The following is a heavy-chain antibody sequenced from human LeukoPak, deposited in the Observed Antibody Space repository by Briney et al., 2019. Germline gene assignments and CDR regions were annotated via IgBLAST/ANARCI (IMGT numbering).Heavy chain of an antibody. D-gene: IGHD6-13*01. V-gene: IGHV4-59*01. Sequence: SETLSLTCTASGGSISSYYWSWIRQPPGKGLEWIGYIYYSGSTNYNPSLKSRVTISVDTSKNQFPLKLSSVTAADTAVYYCASTYSSSWYSGWFDPWGQGTLVTVSS. CDR2: IYYSGST. CDR1: GGSISSYY. J-gene: IGHJ5*02. CDR3: ASTYSSSWYSGWFDP.